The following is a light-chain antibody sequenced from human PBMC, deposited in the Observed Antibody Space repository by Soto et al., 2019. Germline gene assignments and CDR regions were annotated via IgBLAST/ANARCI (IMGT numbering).Light chain of an antibody. J-gene: IGKJ1*01. V-gene: IGKV1-5*01. CDR1: QSISSW. CDR2: DAS. CDR3: QQYNSYSWT. Sequence: DIQMTQSPSTLSASVGDRVTITCRASQSISSWLAWYQQKPGKAPKLLIHDASSLESGVPSRFSGSASGTEFALTISSLQLDDFATYYCQQYNSYSWTFGQGTKVEIK.